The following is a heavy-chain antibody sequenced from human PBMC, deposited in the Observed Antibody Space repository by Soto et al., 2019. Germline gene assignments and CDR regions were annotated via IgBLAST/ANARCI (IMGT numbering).Heavy chain of an antibody. D-gene: IGHD1-26*01. CDR1: GGSFSGYY. CDR2: INHSGST. Sequence: QVQLQQWGAGLLKPSETLSLTCAVYGGSFSGYYWSWIRQPPGKGLEWIGEINHSGSTNYNPSLKIRVTISVDTSKNQCALKLSSVTAAVTAVYYCARVTREAYFYYYYGMDVWGQGTTVTVSS. J-gene: IGHJ6*02. V-gene: IGHV4-34*01. CDR3: ARVTREAYFYYYYGMDV.